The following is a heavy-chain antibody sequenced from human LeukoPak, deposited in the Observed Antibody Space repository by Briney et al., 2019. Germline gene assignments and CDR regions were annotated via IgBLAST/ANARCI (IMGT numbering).Heavy chain of an antibody. CDR2: MFYSGST. J-gene: IGHJ4*02. CDR1: GGSINSGSYH. Sequence: SETLSLTCTVSGGSINSGSYHWGWIRQPPGKGLEWIGTMFYSGSTYYNPSLKSRVTMSVDTPKNQFSLKLKSLTAADTAVYYCARQEDGYQIDYWGQGTLVTVSS. CDR3: ARQEDGYQIDY. D-gene: IGHD5-24*01. V-gene: IGHV4-39*07.